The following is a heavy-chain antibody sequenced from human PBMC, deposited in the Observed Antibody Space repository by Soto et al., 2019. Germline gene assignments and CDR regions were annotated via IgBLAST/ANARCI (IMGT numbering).Heavy chain of an antibody. V-gene: IGHV3-30*18. CDR1: GFSFSSYD. D-gene: IGHD3-16*01. CDR2: MSYDGSKK. J-gene: IGHJ6*03. CDR3: AKDLKPGSRWSLGGVEHCMDV. Sequence: QVQLVESGGGVVQPGRSLRLSCVGSGFSFSSYDMNWFRQAPGTGLEWVALMSYDGSKKYYGDSVRGRVTISRDNSKNTLHLQMDHLSPEDTAIYYCAKDLKPGSRWSLGGVEHCMDVWGRGTTVSVSS.